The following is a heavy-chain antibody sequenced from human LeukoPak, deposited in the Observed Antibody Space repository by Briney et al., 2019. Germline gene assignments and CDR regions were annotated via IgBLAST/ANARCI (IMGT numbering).Heavy chain of an antibody. J-gene: IGHJ6*04. Sequence: SETLSLTCTVSGGSISSYYWSWIRQPPGKGLEWIGHIYYSGSTNYNPSLKSRVTISVDTSKNQFSLKLSSVTAADTAVYYCARDGGYSYGPGGYYYYGMDVWGKGTTVTVSS. D-gene: IGHD5-18*01. V-gene: IGHV4-59*01. CDR1: GGSISSYY. CDR3: ARDGGYSYGPGGYYYYGMDV. CDR2: IYYSGST.